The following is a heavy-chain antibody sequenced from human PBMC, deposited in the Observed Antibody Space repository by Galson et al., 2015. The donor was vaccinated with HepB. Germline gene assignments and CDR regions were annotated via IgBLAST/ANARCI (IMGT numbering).Heavy chain of an antibody. CDR3: ARDLLEWVAAAQYYYYYGMDV. CDR2: ISSSSSCI. J-gene: IGHJ6*02. D-gene: IGHD6-13*01. CDR1: GFTFSSYS. V-gene: IGHV3-21*01. Sequence: SLRLSCAASGFTFSSYSMNWVRQAPGKGLERVSSISSSSSCIYYADSVKGRFTISRDNAKNSLYLQMNSLRAEDTAVYYCARDLLEWVAAAQYYYYYGMDVWGQGTTVTVSS.